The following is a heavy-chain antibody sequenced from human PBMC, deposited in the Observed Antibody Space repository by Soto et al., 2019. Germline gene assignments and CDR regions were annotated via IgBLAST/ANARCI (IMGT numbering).Heavy chain of an antibody. Sequence: ASVKVSCKASGGTFSSYAISWVRQAPGQGLEWMGGIIPIFGTANYAQKFQGRVTITADESTSTAYMELSSLRSEDTAVYYCARVDPILSDIAVAGTDYYYYMDVWGKGTTVTVSS. D-gene: IGHD6-19*01. CDR1: GGTFSSYA. V-gene: IGHV1-69*13. CDR3: ARVDPILSDIAVAGTDYYYYMDV. J-gene: IGHJ6*03. CDR2: IIPIFGTA.